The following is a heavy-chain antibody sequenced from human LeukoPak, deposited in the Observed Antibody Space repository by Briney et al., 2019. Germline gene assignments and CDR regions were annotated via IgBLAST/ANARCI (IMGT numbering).Heavy chain of an antibody. CDR2: IYYSGRT. D-gene: IGHD6-13*01. CDR3: ARALGSSSWYDDY. Sequence: SETLSLTCTVSGGSISSHYWSWIRQPPGKGLEWVGYIYYSGRTNYNPSLKSRVTISVDTSKNQFFLRLSSVTAADTAVYYCARALGSSSWYDDYWGQGTLVTVSS. CDR1: GGSISSHY. V-gene: IGHV4-59*11. J-gene: IGHJ4*02.